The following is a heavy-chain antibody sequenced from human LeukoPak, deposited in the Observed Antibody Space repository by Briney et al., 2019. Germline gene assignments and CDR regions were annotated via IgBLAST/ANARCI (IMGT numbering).Heavy chain of an antibody. Sequence: GGSLRLSCAASGFTFSSYGMHWVRQAPGKGLEWVAVISYDGSNKYYADSVKGRFTISRDNSKNTLYLQMHSLRAEDTAVYYCAKGSSWYAQNYFDYWGQGTLVTVSS. CDR3: AKGSSWYAQNYFDY. CDR1: GFTFSSYG. CDR2: ISYDGSNK. J-gene: IGHJ4*02. V-gene: IGHV3-30*18. D-gene: IGHD6-13*01.